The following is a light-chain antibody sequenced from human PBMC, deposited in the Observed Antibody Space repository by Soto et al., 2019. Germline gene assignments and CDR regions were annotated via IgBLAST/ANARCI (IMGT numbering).Light chain of an antibody. CDR3: QQYGSSPRT. J-gene: IGKJ2*01. CDR2: GAS. V-gene: IGKV3-20*01. Sequence: EIVLTQSPGPLSLSPGERATLSCRASQTVSTNYLAWYQQKPGQAPRLLIYGASSRATGIPDRFSGSGSGTDFILTISRLEPEDFAVYYCQQYGSSPRTFGQGTELEIK. CDR1: QTVSTNY.